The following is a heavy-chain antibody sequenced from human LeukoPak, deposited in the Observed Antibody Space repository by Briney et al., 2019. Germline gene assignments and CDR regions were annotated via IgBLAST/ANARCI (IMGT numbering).Heavy chain of an antibody. CDR1: GGSFSSYV. J-gene: IGHJ3*02. CDR2: IIPVFGVS. D-gene: IGHD3-16*02. Sequence: SVKVSCKASGGSFSSYVITWVRQAPGQGLEWMGRIIPVFGVSNFAQKFQGRVTITADKSTNTAHMELSRLESGDTAVYYCTREGVYAPDPSSYHRDASDMWGQGTVVIVSS. CDR3: TREGVYAPDPSSYHRDASDM. V-gene: IGHV1-69*04.